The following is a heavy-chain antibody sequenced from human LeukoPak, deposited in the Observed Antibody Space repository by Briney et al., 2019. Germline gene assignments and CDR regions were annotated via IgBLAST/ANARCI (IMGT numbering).Heavy chain of an antibody. CDR1: GYTFTSYD. D-gene: IGHD4-23*01. Sequence: ASAKVSCKASGYTFTSYDINWVRQATGQGLEWMGWMNPNSGNTGYAQKFQGRVTITRNTSISTAYMELSSLRSEDTAVYYCARSPTTVVTPPNWFDPWGQGTLVTVSS. V-gene: IGHV1-8*03. CDR3: ARSPTTVVTPPNWFDP. CDR2: MNPNSGNT. J-gene: IGHJ5*02.